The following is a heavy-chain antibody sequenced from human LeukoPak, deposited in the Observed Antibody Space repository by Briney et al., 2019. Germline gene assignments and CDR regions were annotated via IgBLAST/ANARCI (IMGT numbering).Heavy chain of an antibody. CDR1: GFTFSSYT. V-gene: IGHV3-21*01. Sequence: GGSLRLSCAASGFTFSSYTMNWVRQAPGKGLEWVSSISSSSSYIYYADSVKGRFTISRYNAKNSLYLRMNSPRAEDTAVYYCARDGSGYSDPVDYWGQGTLVTVSS. J-gene: IGHJ4*02. CDR2: ISSSSSYI. CDR3: ARDGSGYSDPVDY. D-gene: IGHD3-22*01.